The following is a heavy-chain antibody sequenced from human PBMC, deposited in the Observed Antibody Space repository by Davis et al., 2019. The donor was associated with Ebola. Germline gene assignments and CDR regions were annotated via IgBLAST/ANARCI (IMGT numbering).Heavy chain of an antibody. CDR2: ISSSGSTI. CDR3: ARGGSYDFWSGYYYYYYYAMDV. CDR1: GFTFSSYE. D-gene: IGHD3-3*01. V-gene: IGHV3-48*03. J-gene: IGHJ6*02. Sequence: PGGSLRLSCAASGFTFSSYEMNWVRQAPGKGLEWVSYISSSGSTIYYADSVKGRFTISRDDAKNSLYLQMNSLRAEDTAVYYCARGGSYDFWSGYYYYYYYAMDVWGQGTTVTVSS.